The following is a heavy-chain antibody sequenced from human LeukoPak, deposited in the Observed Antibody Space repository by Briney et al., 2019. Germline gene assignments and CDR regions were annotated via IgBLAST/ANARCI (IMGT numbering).Heavy chain of an antibody. D-gene: IGHD1-26*01. CDR1: GGSISSYF. Sequence: SETLSLTCTVSGGSISSYFWSWVRQSPGKGLERIGFMHHSGSANSNPSLKSRVTISMDTSKNQFSLKMSSVTAADTAVYYCARDSPFEWDVFGDSFDIWGQGTVVTVSS. J-gene: IGHJ3*02. CDR2: MHHSGSA. CDR3: ARDSPFEWDVFGDSFDI. V-gene: IGHV4-59*01.